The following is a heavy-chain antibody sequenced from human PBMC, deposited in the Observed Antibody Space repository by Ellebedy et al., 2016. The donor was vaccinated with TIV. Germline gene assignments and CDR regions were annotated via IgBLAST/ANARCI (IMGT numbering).Heavy chain of an antibody. CDR1: GFTFSSYA. CDR3: ARDRKQHGVDY. Sequence: GGSLRLXCAASGFTFSSYAMHWVRQAPGKGLEWVAVISYDGSNKYYADSVKGRFTISRDNSKNTLYLQMNSLRAEDTAVYYCARDRKQHGVDYWGQGTLVTVSS. CDR2: ISYDGSNK. D-gene: IGHD6-13*01. J-gene: IGHJ4*02. V-gene: IGHV3-30-3*01.